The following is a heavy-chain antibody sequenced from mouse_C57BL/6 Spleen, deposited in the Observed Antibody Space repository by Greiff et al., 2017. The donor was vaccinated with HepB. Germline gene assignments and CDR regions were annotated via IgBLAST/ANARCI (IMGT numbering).Heavy chain of an antibody. Sequence: QVQLQQPGAELVKPGASVKLSCKASGYTLTSYWMHWVKQRPGQGLEWIGMIHPNSGSTNYNEKFKSKATLTVDKSSSTAYMQLSSLTSEDSAVYYCARKTTPYYFDYWGQGTTLTVSS. CDR2: IHPNSGST. CDR1: GYTLTSYW. J-gene: IGHJ2*01. V-gene: IGHV1-64*01. D-gene: IGHD1-1*01. CDR3: ARKTTPYYFDY.